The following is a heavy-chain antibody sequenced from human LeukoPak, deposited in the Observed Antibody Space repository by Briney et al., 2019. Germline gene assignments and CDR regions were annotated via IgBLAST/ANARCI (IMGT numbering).Heavy chain of an antibody. V-gene: IGHV3-9*03. CDR3: AKGGLDY. J-gene: IGHJ4*02. D-gene: IGHD2-15*01. Sequence: GGSLGLSCAASGFTFDDYAMHWVRQAPGKGLEWVSGISWNSGSIGYADSVKGRFTISRDNAKNSLYLQMNSLRAEDMALYYCAKGGLDYWGQGTLVAVSS. CDR2: ISWNSGSI. CDR1: GFTFDDYA.